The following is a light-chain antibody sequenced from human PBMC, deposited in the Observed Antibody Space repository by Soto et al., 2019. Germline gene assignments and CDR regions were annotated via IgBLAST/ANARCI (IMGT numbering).Light chain of an antibody. J-gene: IGKJ1*01. V-gene: IGKV3-15*01. Sequence: MTKSPSTLSGSPGESATLSCRASQNIYYNVAWYQQRPGQAPRLLIYRASTRATGIPARFSGSGSGTEFTLTISSLQSEDFAVYYSTEYNSWLQTFGQGAKADIK. CDR2: RAS. CDR3: TEYNSWLQT. CDR1: QNIYYN.